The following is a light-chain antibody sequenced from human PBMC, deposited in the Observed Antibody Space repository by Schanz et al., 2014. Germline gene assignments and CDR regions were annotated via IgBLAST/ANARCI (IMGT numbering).Light chain of an antibody. V-gene: IGKV3-15*01. CDR2: GAS. Sequence: EIVMTQSPATLSVSPGERATLSCRAGQSVSSNLAWYQQKPGQAPRLLIYGASTRATGIPARFSGSGSGTEFTLTISSLQSEDFAMYYCQQYGSTPYTFGQGTKLEIK. CDR3: QQYGSTPYT. CDR1: QSVSSN. J-gene: IGKJ2*01.